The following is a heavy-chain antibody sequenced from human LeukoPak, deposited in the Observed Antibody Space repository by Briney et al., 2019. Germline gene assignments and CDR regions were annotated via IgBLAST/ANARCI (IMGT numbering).Heavy chain of an antibody. CDR2: MNPDNGNT. V-gene: IGHV1-8*01. D-gene: IGHD6-13*01. CDR1: GYRFTNFD. CDR3: ARGPRESSSSDY. J-gene: IGHJ4*02. Sequence: ASVKTSCKTSGYRFTNFDIKWVRQAHGQGLEWMGWMNPDNGNTGYDQKVQGRVSMSGDTYISTAFMVLSILSSSDTDIDFCARGPRESSSSDYWGQGSLVSVSS.